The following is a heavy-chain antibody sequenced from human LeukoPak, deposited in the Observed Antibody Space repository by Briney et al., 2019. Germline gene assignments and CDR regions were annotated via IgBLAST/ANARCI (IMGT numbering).Heavy chain of an antibody. Sequence: PSETLSLTCTVSGGSISSYYRSWIRQPPGKGLEWIGYIYYSGSTNYNPSLKSRVTISVDTSKNQFSLKLSSVTAADTAVYYCARHEGVVATIGDYYYGMDVWGQGTTVTVSS. D-gene: IGHD5-12*01. V-gene: IGHV4-59*08. CDR1: GGSISSYY. J-gene: IGHJ6*02. CDR2: IYYSGST. CDR3: ARHEGVVATIGDYYYGMDV.